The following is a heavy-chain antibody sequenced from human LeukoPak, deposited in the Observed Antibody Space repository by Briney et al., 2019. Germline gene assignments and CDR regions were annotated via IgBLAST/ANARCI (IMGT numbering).Heavy chain of an antibody. D-gene: IGHD6-13*01. CDR3: AGAKVAAAGTVDWFDP. CDR2: ISSSSSYI. J-gene: IGHJ5*02. Sequence: GGSLRLSCAASGFTFSSYSMNWVRQAPGKGLEWVSSISSSSSYIYYADSVKGRFTISRDNAKNSLYLQMNSLRAEDTAVYYCAGAKVAAAGTVDWFDPWGQGTLVTVSS. CDR1: GFTFSSYS. V-gene: IGHV3-21*01.